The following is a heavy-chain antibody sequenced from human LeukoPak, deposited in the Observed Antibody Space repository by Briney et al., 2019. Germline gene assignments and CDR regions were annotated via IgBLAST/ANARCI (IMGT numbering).Heavy chain of an antibody. CDR1: GGSISSYY. V-gene: IGHV4-59*01. D-gene: IGHD6-19*01. CDR2: IYYSGST. Sequence: PSETLSLTCTVSGGSISSYYWSWILQPPGKGLEWIGYIYYSGSTNYNPSLKSRVTISVDTSKNQFSLKLSSVTAADTAVYYCARQVGIAVAGHFDYWGQGTLVTVSS. J-gene: IGHJ4*02. CDR3: ARQVGIAVAGHFDY.